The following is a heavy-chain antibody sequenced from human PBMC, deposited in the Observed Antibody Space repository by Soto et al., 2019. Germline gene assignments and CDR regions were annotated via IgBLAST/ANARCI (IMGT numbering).Heavy chain of an antibody. Sequence: QVQLQESGPGLVKPSETLSLTCTVSGGSVSSGSYYWTWIRQSPGTGLEWMGWIYYRGSTDYNPSLQSLVTISVDQSEKQCSLKVSSVTAAYTAVYYCAREVRGCTSNSCYGHGMDVWGQGTTVTV. CDR1: GGSVSSGSYY. D-gene: IGHD2-2*01. CDR3: AREVRGCTSNSCYGHGMDV. V-gene: IGHV4-61*01. CDR2: IYYRGST. J-gene: IGHJ6*01.